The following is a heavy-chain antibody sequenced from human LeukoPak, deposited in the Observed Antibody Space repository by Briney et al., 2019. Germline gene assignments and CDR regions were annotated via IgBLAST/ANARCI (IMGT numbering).Heavy chain of an antibody. V-gene: IGHV4-34*01. CDR3: ARWGGGYCSSTSCYGNWFDP. D-gene: IGHD2-2*01. CDR1: GGSFSGYY. CDR2: SNHSGST. Sequence: PSETLSLTCAVYGGSFSGYYWSWIRQPPGKGLEWIGESNHSGSTNYNPSLKSRVTISVDTSKNQFSLKLSSVTAADTAVYYCARWGGGYCSSTSCYGNWFDPWGQGTLVTVSS. J-gene: IGHJ5*02.